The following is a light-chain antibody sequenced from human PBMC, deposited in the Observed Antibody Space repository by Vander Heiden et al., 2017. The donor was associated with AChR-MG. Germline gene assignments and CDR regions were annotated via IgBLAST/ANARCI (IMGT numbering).Light chain of an antibody. CDR1: VLSKQS. V-gene: IGLV3-25*03. Sequence: SYELTQPPSVSVSPGQTARITCSADVLSKQSVYWYQQRPGQAPVVVIFKDIERPSGFSERFSGSRSGTTVTLTISGVQPEDEAAYYCQSADITGTSYVFGAGTKVTVL. J-gene: IGLJ1*01. CDR3: QSADITGTSYV. CDR2: KDI.